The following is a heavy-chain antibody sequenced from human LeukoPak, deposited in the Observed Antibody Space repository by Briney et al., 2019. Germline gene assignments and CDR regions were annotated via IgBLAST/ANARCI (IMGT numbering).Heavy chain of an antibody. CDR3: ARGGGSYQRAFDY. J-gene: IGHJ4*02. D-gene: IGHD1-26*01. CDR2: ISYSGST. V-gene: IGHV4-59*01. CDR1: GGSISNYY. Sequence: NPSETPSLTCTVSGGSISNYYWSWIRQAPGKGLEWIGYISYSGSTNYNPSLKSRVTISEDTSKNQFSLKVNSVTAADTAVYYCARGGGSYQRAFDYWGQGTLVTVSS.